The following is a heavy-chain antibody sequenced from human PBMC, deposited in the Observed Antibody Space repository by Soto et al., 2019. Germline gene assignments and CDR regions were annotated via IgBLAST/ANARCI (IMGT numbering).Heavy chain of an antibody. CDR3: ARDRTLTDESYYYYYYMDV. V-gene: IGHV3-53*04. CDR1: GFTVSGND. Sequence: GGSLRLSCTASGFTVSGNDMSWVRQAPGKGLEWVSVIYSGGSTYYADSVKGRFTISRHNSKNTLYLQMNSLRAEDTAVYYCARDRTLTDESYYYYYYMDVWGKGTTVTVSS. D-gene: IGHD3-9*01. J-gene: IGHJ6*03. CDR2: IYSGGST.